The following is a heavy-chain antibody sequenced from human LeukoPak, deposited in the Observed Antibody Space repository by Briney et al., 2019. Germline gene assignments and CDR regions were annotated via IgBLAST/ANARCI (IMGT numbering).Heavy chain of an antibody. D-gene: IGHD6-13*01. CDR1: GYTFTSYD. CDR3: ARGIAAAGTSDP. Sequence: ASVKVSCKASGYTFTSYDINWVRQATGQGLEWMGWMNPNSGNTGYAQKFQGRVTMTRNTSISTAYTELSSLRSEDTAVYYCARGIAAAGTSDPWGQGTLVTVSS. V-gene: IGHV1-8*01. CDR2: MNPNSGNT. J-gene: IGHJ5*02.